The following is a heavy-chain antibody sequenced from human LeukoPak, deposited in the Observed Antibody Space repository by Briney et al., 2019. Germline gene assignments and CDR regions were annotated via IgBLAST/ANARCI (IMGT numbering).Heavy chain of an antibody. CDR3: ARDPGTGTRKVGYYFDY. CDR2: ISSNGGST. D-gene: IGHD1-1*01. V-gene: IGHV3-64*01. CDR1: GFAFSSYG. J-gene: IGHJ4*02. Sequence: GGSLRLSCAASGFAFSSYGMHWVRQAPGKGLEYVSAISSNGGSTYYANSVKGRFTISRDNSKNTLYLQMGSLRAEDMAVYYCARDPGTGTRKVGYYFDYWGQGTLVTVSS.